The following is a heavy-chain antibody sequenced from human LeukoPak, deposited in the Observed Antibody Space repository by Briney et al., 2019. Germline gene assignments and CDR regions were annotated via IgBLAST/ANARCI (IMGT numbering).Heavy chain of an antibody. CDR3: ARTYGEYYYYYMDV. CDR2: INHSGST. J-gene: IGHJ6*03. CDR1: GGSISTSSYY. V-gene: IGHV4-39*07. Sequence: SETLSLTCTVSGGSISTSSYYWGWVRQPPGKGLEWIGEINHSGSTYYNPSLKSRVTISVDTSKNQFSLELSSVTAADTAVYYCARTYGEYYYYYMDVWGKGTTVTVSS. D-gene: IGHD3-10*01.